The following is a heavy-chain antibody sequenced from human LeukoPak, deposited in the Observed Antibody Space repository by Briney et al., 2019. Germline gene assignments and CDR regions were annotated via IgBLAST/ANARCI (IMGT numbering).Heavy chain of an antibody. D-gene: IGHD6-13*01. CDR2: ISSSGSTI. V-gene: IGHV3-48*03. J-gene: IGHJ4*02. CDR1: GFTFSSYE. CDR3: ARDIRRQQVVDFDL. Sequence: GGFLRLSCAASGFTFSSYEMNWVRQAPGKGLEWVSYISSSGSTIYYADSVKGRFTISRDNAKNSLYLQMNSLRAEDTAVYHCARDIRRQQVVDFDLWGQGTLVTVSS.